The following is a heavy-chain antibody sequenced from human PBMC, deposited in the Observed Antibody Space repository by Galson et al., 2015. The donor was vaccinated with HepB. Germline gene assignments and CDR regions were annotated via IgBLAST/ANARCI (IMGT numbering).Heavy chain of an antibody. D-gene: IGHD2-2*02. CDR1: GLTVSSNY. Sequence: SLRLSCAASGLTVSSNYMTWVRQAPGEGLEWVSVLYADGSTYYTDSVKGRFTISRDNSKNTVYLQMNSLRAEDTAVYYCAREGRYCTSTSCYTSEYQHWGQGTLVTVSS. V-gene: IGHV3-53*01. CDR2: LYADGST. J-gene: IGHJ1*01. CDR3: AREGRYCTSTSCYTSEYQH.